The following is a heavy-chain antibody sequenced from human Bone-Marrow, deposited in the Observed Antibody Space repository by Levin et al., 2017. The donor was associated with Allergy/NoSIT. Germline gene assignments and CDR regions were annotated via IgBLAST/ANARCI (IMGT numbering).Heavy chain of an antibody. D-gene: IGHD2-2*01. CDR2: IRNKANNYAT. Sequence: GGSLRLSCAASKFTVSGSTVHWVRQAPGKGLEWVGRIRNKANNYATVYGASVKGRFTISRDDSKNTAYLQMNSLKTEDTAVYYCSRVEKVGGTDYYYGMDVWGQGTTVTVSS. CDR3: SRVEKVGGTDYYYGMDV. J-gene: IGHJ6*01. V-gene: IGHV3-73*01. CDR1: KFTVSGST.